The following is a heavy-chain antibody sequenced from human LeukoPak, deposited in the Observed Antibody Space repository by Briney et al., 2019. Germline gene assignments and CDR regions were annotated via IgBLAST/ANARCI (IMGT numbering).Heavy chain of an antibody. J-gene: IGHJ4*02. CDR3: AKDTTHYYDSSGYYSGFDY. Sequence: PGGSLRLSCAASGFTFDDYAMHWVRQAPGKGLEWVSGISWNSGSIGYADSVKGRFTISRDNAKNSLYLQMNSLRAEDTALYYCAKDTTHYYDSSGYYSGFDYWGQGTLVTVSS. CDR1: GFTFDDYA. CDR2: ISWNSGSI. D-gene: IGHD3-22*01. V-gene: IGHV3-9*01.